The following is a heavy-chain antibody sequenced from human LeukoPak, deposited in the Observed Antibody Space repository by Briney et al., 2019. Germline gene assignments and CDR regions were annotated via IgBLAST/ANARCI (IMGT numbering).Heavy chain of an antibody. D-gene: IGHD3-22*01. CDR2: IYCSGST. CDR3: ARPYYYDSRIDP. J-gene: IGHJ5*02. Sequence: PSQTLSLTCTVSGVSICNGHYYWRWTRQPPGKGLEWIGYIYCSGSTYYNPSLKSRATVSLDTSKNQLSLKLSSVTAADTAVYYCARPYYYDSRIDPWGQGTLVIVSA. V-gene: IGHV4-30-4*01. CDR1: GVSICNGHYY.